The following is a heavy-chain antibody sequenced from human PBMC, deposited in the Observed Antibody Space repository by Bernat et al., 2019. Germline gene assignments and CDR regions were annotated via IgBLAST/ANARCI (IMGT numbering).Heavy chain of an antibody. D-gene: IGHD2-2*01. CDR1: GYTFINYG. CDR3: AAAPSQVPAANIWFDP. CDR2: INPYNGNT. Sequence: QVQLLQSGTDVKKPGASLRVSCKASGYTFINYGITWVRQAPGQGLEWMGWINPYNGNTNYAQTVQGRLTMTTDASTSTAYMAMTSLRSDDPAVYYSAAAPSQVPAANIWFDPWGQGTLVTVSS. V-gene: IGHV1-18*01. J-gene: IGHJ5*01.